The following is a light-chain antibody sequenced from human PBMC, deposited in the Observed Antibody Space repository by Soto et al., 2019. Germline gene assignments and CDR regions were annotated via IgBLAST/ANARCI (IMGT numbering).Light chain of an antibody. V-gene: IGKV4-1*01. J-gene: IGKJ4*01. Sequence: DIVMTQSPDSLAVSLGERATINCKSSQSVLYSTNNKHYLAWYQQKPGQPTKLLLYWAGTRESGVPDRFSGRGSGTEFTRTISIRQAEDVAGYYCQQYYITPLTVGGGTKVEIK. CDR2: WAG. CDR1: QSVLYSTNNKHY. CDR3: QQYYITPLT.